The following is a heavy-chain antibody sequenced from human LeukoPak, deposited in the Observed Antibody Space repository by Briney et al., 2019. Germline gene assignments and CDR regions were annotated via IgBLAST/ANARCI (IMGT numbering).Heavy chain of an antibody. CDR2: IGTAGDT. Sequence: GGSLRLSCAASGFTFSSYDMQWVRQATGKGLEWVSAIGTAGDTYYPGSVKGRFTISRENAKNSLYLQMNSLRAGDTAVYYCARSPAVGSSWYRSQYFDYWGQGTLVTVSS. CDR3: ARSPAVGSSWYRSQYFDY. V-gene: IGHV3-13*01. D-gene: IGHD6-13*01. CDR1: GFTFSSYD. J-gene: IGHJ4*02.